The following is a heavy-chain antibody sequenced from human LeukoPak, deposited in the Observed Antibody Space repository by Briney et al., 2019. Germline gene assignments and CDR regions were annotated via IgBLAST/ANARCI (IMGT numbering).Heavy chain of an antibody. CDR1: GFTFSSYG. Sequence: PGGSLRLSCAASGFTFSSYGMHWVRQAPGKGLEWVAVIWYDGSNKYYADSVKGRSTISRDNSKNTLYLQMNSLRAEDTAVYYCARLEEYGSGSYFVGGMDVWGQGTTVTVSS. V-gene: IGHV3-33*01. CDR2: IWYDGSNK. J-gene: IGHJ6*02. CDR3: ARLEEYGSGSYFVGGMDV. D-gene: IGHD3-10*01.